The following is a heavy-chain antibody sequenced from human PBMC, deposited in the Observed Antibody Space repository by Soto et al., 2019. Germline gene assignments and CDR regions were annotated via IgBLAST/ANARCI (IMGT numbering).Heavy chain of an antibody. CDR2: IYYSGST. Sequence: SETLSPTSTLSSGSISSGDYYWSWLRQPPETGLESIGYIYYSGSTFYNPSLKSRVSLSVYTSKTQFSLVLSCVTAADTAVYYSAARSESYYSPLDVWGQGTLVTVSS. J-gene: IGHJ4*02. CDR3: AARSESYYSPLDV. CDR1: SGSISSGDYY. D-gene: IGHD3-10*01. V-gene: IGHV4-30-4*01.